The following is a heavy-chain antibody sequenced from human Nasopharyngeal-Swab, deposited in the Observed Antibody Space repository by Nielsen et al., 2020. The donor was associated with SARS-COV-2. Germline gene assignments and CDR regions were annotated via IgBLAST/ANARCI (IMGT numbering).Heavy chain of an antibody. CDR1: GGSISSYY. CDR3: ARVRVPNYSRGWHLDY. Sequence: SETLSLTCTVSGGSISSYYWSWIRQPPGKGLEWIGYMYFSGSTNYNPSLKSRVTMSLDTSKNQISLKLSSVTAADTARYYCARVRVPNYSRGWHLDYWGQGTLVTVSS. V-gene: IGHV4-59*01. CDR2: MYFSGST. J-gene: IGHJ4*02. D-gene: IGHD6-19*01.